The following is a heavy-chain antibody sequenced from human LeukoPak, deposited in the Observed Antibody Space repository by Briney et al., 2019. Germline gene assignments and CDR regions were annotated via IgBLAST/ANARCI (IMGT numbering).Heavy chain of an antibody. Sequence: GGSLRLSCAASGFTFSSYWMSWVRQAPGKGLEWVANINQDGSEKYYLDSVKGRFTISRDNAKNSLYLQMNSLRAEDTAVYYCAREVGANTPFYYYYYYMDVWGKGTTVTVSS. J-gene: IGHJ6*03. V-gene: IGHV3-7*01. CDR3: AREVGANTPFYYYYYYMDV. D-gene: IGHD1-26*01. CDR2: INQDGSEK. CDR1: GFTFSSYW.